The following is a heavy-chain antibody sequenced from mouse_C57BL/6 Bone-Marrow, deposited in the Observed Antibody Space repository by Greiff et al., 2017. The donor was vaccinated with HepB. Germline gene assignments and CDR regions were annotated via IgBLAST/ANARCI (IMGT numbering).Heavy chain of an antibody. J-gene: IGHJ2*01. CDR3: GGGYYGGSYWRC. D-gene: IGHD1-1*01. CDR2: ISDGGSYT. CDR1: GFTFSSYA. V-gene: IGHV5-4*01. Sequence: EVHLVESGGGLVKPGGSLKLSCAASGFTFSSYAMPWVRQTPEKRLEWVASISDGGSYTYYPDNVKGRFTISRDNAKNNLYLQMSHLKSEDTAMYNCGGGYYGGSYWRCWGQGTTVTV.